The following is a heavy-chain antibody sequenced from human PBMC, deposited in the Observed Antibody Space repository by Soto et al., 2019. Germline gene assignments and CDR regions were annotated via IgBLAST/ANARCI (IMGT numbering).Heavy chain of an antibody. Sequence: SETLSLTCTLSGVSITSGAYYWTWVRQHPGKGLEWIGYIYYNWNTYFSPSLKSRLTISIDTSKNQFSLKLSSVTAADTAMYYCARARLRAVYAFDFWGQGTMVTVSS. CDR1: GVSITSGAYY. J-gene: IGHJ3*01. D-gene: IGHD4-17*01. CDR2: IYYNWNT. CDR3: ARARLRAVYAFDF. V-gene: IGHV4-31*03.